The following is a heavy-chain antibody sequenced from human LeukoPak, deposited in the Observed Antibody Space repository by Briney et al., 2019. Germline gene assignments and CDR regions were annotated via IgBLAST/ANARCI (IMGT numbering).Heavy chain of an antibody. D-gene: IGHD2-2*01. CDR2: ISNNGDTI. CDR3: ARDPQAWEVPLDS. CDR1: GFTFRDYC. J-gene: IGHJ4*02. Sequence: PGGSLRLSCAAPGFTFRDYCMHWVRQAPGKGLEWISYISNNGDTIYYADSVKGRFTISRDNAKNSLFLQMNSLSAEDTAVYYCARDPQAWEVPLDSWGQGTLVTVSS. V-gene: IGHV3-11*01.